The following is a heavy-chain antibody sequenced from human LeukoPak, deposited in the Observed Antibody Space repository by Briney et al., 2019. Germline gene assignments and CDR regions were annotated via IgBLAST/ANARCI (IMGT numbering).Heavy chain of an antibody. V-gene: IGHV4-34*01. CDR2: INHSGST. Sequence: SETLSLTCAVYGGSFSGYYWSWIHQPPGKGLEWIGEINHSGSTNYNPSLKSRVTISVDTSKNQFSLKLSSVTAADTAVYYCARGVAFDIWGQGTMVTVSS. CDR1: GGSFSGYY. CDR3: ARGVAFDI. J-gene: IGHJ3*02.